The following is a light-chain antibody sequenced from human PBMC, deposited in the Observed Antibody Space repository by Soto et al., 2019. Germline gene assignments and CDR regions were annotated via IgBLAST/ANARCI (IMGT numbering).Light chain of an antibody. Sequence: PVLTQSPSASASRGDSVKLTCTLSSGHSNYAIAWHQQQSEKGPRYLMKLNSDGSHSKGDGIPDRFSGSSSGAERYLTISSLQSEDEADYYCQTWGSGIVVFGGGTKVTVL. CDR1: SGHSNYA. V-gene: IGLV4-69*01. J-gene: IGLJ2*01. CDR2: LNSDGSH. CDR3: QTWGSGIVV.